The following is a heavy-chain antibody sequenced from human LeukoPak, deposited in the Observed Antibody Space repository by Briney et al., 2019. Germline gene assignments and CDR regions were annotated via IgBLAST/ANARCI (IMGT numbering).Heavy chain of an antibody. CDR2: INPNSGGT. CDR3: ARATKLVGVFDY. D-gene: IGHD1-26*01. Sequence: GASVKVSCKPSGYTFTGYYMHWVRQAPGQGLEWMGRINPNSGGTNYAQKFQGRVTMTRDTSISTAYMELSRLRSDDTAVYYCARATKLVGVFDYRGQGTLVTVSS. J-gene: IGHJ4*02. CDR1: GYTFTGYY. V-gene: IGHV1-2*06.